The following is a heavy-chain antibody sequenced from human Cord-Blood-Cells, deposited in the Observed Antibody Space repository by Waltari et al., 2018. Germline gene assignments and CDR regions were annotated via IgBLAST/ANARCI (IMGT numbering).Heavy chain of an antibody. J-gene: IGHJ4*02. CDR1: GFTFSNAW. V-gene: IGHV3-15*01. D-gene: IGHD4-17*01. CDR3: TTDYGDYGYFDY. Sequence: EVQLVESGGGLVKPGGSLRLSCAASGFTFSNAWMSWVRQAPGKGLEWVGRIKSKTDGGTTDYAAPVKGRFTISRDDSKNMLYLQMNSLKTEDTAVYYCTTDYGDYGYFDYWGQGTLVTVSS. CDR2: IKSKTDGGTT.